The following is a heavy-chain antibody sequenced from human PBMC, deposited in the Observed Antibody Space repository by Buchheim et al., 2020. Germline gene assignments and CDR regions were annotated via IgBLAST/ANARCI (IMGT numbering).Heavy chain of an antibody. CDR2: INHSGST. CDR3: ARVFRITMVRGVYYMDV. J-gene: IGHJ6*03. D-gene: IGHD3-10*01. Sequence: QVQLQQWGAGLLKPSETLSLTCAVYGGSFSGYYWSWIRQPPGKGLEWIGEINHSGSTNYNPSLKSRVTMSVDTSKNQFSLRLSSVTVADTAVYYCARVFRITMVRGVYYMDVWGKGTT. V-gene: IGHV4-34*01. CDR1: GGSFSGYY.